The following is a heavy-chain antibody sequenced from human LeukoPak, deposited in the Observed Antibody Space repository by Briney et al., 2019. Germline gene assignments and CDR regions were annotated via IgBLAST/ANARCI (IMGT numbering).Heavy chain of an antibody. J-gene: IGHJ3*02. CDR1: GYSISSGYY. CDR2: IYHSGNT. V-gene: IGHV4-38-2*02. Sequence: PSETLSLTCAVSGYSISSGYYWGWIRQPPGKGLEWIGSIYHSGNTHCNPSLKSRVTMSVDTSKNQFSLKLSSVTAADTAVYYCARDFILGAFDIWGQGTMVTVSS. D-gene: IGHD3-16*01. CDR3: ARDFILGAFDI.